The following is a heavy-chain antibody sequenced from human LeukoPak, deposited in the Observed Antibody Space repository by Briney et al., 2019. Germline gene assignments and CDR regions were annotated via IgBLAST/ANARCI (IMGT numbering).Heavy chain of an antibody. CDR1: GASISSGDYY. V-gene: IGHV4-39*07. D-gene: IGHD1-14*01. CDR2: INHSGST. J-gene: IGHJ4*02. Sequence: SETLSLTCTVSGASISSGDYYWGWIRQSPGRGLEWIGEINHSGSTNYNPSLKSRVTISVDTSKNQFSLKLSSVTAADTAVYYCAITQSPTVYLFDYWGQGTLVTVSS. CDR3: AITQSPTVYLFDY.